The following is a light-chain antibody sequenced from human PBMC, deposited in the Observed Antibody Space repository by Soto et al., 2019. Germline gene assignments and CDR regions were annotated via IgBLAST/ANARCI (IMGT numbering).Light chain of an antibody. J-gene: IGKJ4*01. CDR3: QQRVNWPPP. CDR1: QSVSDY. Sequence: ETVLTQSPARLSLSPGERATLSCRAGQSVSDYLAWYQQKPGQPPRLLFFDASNRVTGVPARFSAGGSGTVCALVLGNLEPDDFAVYYCQQRVNWPPPLGGGTKVYIK. CDR2: DAS. V-gene: IGKV3-11*01.